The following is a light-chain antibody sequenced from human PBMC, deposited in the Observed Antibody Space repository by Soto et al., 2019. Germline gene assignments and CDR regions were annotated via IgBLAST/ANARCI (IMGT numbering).Light chain of an antibody. CDR2: DAS. V-gene: IGKV3-11*01. CDR1: QSVSSY. J-gene: IGKJ1*01. Sequence: EIVLTQSPATLSLSPGERATLSCRASQSVSSYLAWYQQKPGQVPRLVIYDASNRATGIPGWFSGSGSGTDFTLTISSLEPEDFGVYYCQQRSSWPRTFGQGTKVEIK. CDR3: QQRSSWPRT.